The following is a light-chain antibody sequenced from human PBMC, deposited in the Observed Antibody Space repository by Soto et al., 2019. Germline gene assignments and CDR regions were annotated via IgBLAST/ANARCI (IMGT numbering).Light chain of an antibody. CDR2: GAS. J-gene: IGKJ4*01. CDR1: QSISTW. Sequence: DIQMTQSPSTLSASAGDRVTITCRASQSISTWLAWYQQKPGKAPKLLIYGASSLASGVPSRFSGSGSGTEFTLTISSLQPEDFETYYCQQLNSYPLTFGGGTKVDIK. CDR3: QQLNSYPLT. V-gene: IGKV1-5*01.